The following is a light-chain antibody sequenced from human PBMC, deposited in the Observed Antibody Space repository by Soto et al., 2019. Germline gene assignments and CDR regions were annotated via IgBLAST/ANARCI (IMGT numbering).Light chain of an antibody. CDR2: DAS. J-gene: IGKJ3*01. V-gene: IGKV1-33*01. Sequence: DIQMTQSPPSLSASVGDRVTITCQASQDISNYLNWYQQKLGKAPKLLIYDASNLETGVPSRFSGSGSGTHVTFTITSLQPEDSATYYCQPFDNLPLSFGPGTKVHIK. CDR3: QPFDNLPLS. CDR1: QDISNY.